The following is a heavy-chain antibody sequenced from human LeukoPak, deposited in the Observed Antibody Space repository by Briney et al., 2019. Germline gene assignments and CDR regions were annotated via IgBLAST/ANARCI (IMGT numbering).Heavy chain of an antibody. Sequence: PSETLSLTCTVSDGSISSSSYYWGWIRQPPGKGLEWIGSIYYSGNTYYNPSLKSRVTISVDTSKNQFSLKLSSVTAADTAVYYCARRAYSSGWYPLDYWGQGTLVTVSS. CDR1: DGSISSSSYY. V-gene: IGHV4-39*01. D-gene: IGHD6-19*01. J-gene: IGHJ4*02. CDR2: IYYSGNT. CDR3: ARRAYSSGWYPLDY.